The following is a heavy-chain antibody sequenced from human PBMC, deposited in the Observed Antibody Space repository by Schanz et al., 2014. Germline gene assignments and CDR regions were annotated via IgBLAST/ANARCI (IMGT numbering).Heavy chain of an antibody. CDR2: ISGSGAST. CDR1: GFSFSSYA. CDR3: AKTPREYCNYDSCPNWFDS. D-gene: IGHD2-15*01. V-gene: IGHV3-23*01. Sequence: EVQLLESGGGLVQPGGSLRLSCATSGFSFSSYAINWVRQAPGKGLEWVSGISGSGASTYYADSVKGRFTISRDNSNKTVDLQMNSLRAEDTAVYYCAKTPREYCNYDSCPNWFDSWGQGTLVTVSS. J-gene: IGHJ5*01.